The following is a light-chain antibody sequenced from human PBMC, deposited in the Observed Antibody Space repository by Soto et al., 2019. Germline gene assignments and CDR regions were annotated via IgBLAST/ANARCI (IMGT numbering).Light chain of an antibody. V-gene: IGLV1-44*01. CDR1: SSNIGSHV. CDR2: TNN. Sequence: QPVLTQPPSASGTPGQRVTISCSGSSSNIGSHVVNWYQQVPGTAPKLLIYTNNQRPSGGPDRFSDSKSGTSASLAISGLQSEDEADYYCAAWDGSLQSWVFGGGTKLTVL. J-gene: IGLJ3*02. CDR3: AAWDGSLQSWV.